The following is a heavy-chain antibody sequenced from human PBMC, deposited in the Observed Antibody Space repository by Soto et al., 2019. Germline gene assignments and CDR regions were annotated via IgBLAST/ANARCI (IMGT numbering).Heavy chain of an antibody. D-gene: IGHD3-10*01. CDR3: AREYHSGFTVY. CDR1: GFTFSSDA. V-gene: IGHV3-23*01. J-gene: IGHJ4*02. Sequence: VGPLGLCCAASGFTFSSDAMSWVRQAPGKGLEWVSAISGSGGSTYYADSVKGRFTISRDNSKNTLDLQMNSLRGEDTALYYCAREYHSGFTVYSGKGTLVTGYS. CDR2: ISGSGGST.